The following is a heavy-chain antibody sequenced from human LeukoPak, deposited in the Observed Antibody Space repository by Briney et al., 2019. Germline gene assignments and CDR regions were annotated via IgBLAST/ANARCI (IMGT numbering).Heavy chain of an antibody. CDR3: ATIRSYQLLSFDY. D-gene: IGHD2-2*01. CDR1: GFTFSSYA. Sequence: GGSLRLSCAASGFTFSSYAMSLVRQAPGKGLEWFSAISGSGGSTYYADSVKGRFTISRDNSKNTLYLQMNRLRAEDTAVYYCATIRSYQLLSFDYWGQGTLVTVSS. J-gene: IGHJ4*02. CDR2: ISGSGGST. V-gene: IGHV3-23*01.